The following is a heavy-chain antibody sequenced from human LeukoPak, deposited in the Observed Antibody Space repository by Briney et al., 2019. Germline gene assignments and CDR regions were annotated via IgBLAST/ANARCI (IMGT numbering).Heavy chain of an antibody. D-gene: IGHD6-13*01. V-gene: IGHV1-2*02. J-gene: IGHJ4*02. CDR3: ARDSSSWFLQPDY. Sequence: ASVKVSCRASGYTFTGYYMHWVRQAPGQGLEWMGWINPNSGGTNYAQKFQGRVTMTRDTSISTAYMELSRLRSDDTAVYYCARDSSSWFLQPDYWGQGTLVTVSS. CDR2: INPNSGGT. CDR1: GYTFTGYY.